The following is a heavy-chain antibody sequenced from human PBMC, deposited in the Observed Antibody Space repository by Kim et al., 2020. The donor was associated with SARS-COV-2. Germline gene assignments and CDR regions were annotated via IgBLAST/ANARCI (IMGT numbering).Heavy chain of an antibody. J-gene: IGHJ4*02. V-gene: IGHV3-30-3*01. Sequence: GGSLRLSCAASGFTFSSYAMHWVRQAPGKGLEWVAVISYDGSNKYYADSVKGRFTISRDNSKSTLYLQMNSLRAEDTAVYYCARDWGSGWGEWGQGTLVT. CDR3: ARDWGSGWGE. CDR2: ISYDGSNK. CDR1: GFTFSSYA. D-gene: IGHD6-19*01.